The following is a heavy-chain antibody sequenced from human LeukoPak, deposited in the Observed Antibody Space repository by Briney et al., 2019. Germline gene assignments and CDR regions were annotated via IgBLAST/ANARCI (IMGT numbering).Heavy chain of an antibody. CDR3: ARGTTVSPPNWFDP. Sequence: SETLSLTCAVYGGSFSGYYWSWIRQPPGKGLEWIGEINHSGSTNYNPSLKSRVTISVDTSKNQFSLKLSSVTATDTAVYHCARGTTVSPPNWFDPWGQGTLVTVSS. CDR1: GGSFSGYY. J-gene: IGHJ5*02. D-gene: IGHD4-17*01. CDR2: INHSGST. V-gene: IGHV4-34*01.